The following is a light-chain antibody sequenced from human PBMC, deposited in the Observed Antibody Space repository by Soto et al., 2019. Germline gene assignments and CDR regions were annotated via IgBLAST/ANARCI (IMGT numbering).Light chain of an antibody. V-gene: IGKV1-39*01. Sequence: DIQMTQSPSSLSASIGDRVTITCRASQTVNTYLQWYQQKPGKAPKLLIYAASNLQSGVPSRFSGSGSGTNFTLSLNSLQPEDFATYYCQQGYSNPWTFGQGTKVEIK. J-gene: IGKJ1*01. CDR1: QTVNTY. CDR2: AAS. CDR3: QQGYSNPWT.